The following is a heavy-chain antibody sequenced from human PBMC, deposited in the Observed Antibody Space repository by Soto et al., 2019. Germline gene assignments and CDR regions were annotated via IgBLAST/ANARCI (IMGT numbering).Heavy chain of an antibody. D-gene: IGHD1-1*01. V-gene: IGHV1-69*13. J-gene: IGHJ4*02. Sequence: SVKVSCKASGGTFSSYAISWVRQAPGQGLEWMGGIIPIFGTANYAQKFQGRVTITADESTSTAYMELSSLRSEDTAVYYCARSLRERANDFDYWGQGTLVTVSS. CDR1: GGTFSSYA. CDR2: IIPIFGTA. CDR3: ARSLRERANDFDY.